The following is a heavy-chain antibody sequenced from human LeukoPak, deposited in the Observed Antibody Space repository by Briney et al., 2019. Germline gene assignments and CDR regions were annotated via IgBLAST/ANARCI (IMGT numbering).Heavy chain of an antibody. CDR2: IWYDGSNK. D-gene: IGHD6-19*01. Sequence: GGSLRLSCAASGFTLSSYGMHWVRQAPGKGLEWVAVIWYDGSNKYYADSVKGRFTISRDNSKNTLYLQMNSLRAEDTAVYYCARAPRGAVAGISDYWGQGTLVTVSS. J-gene: IGHJ4*02. CDR3: ARAPRGAVAGISDY. V-gene: IGHV3-33*01. CDR1: GFTLSSYG.